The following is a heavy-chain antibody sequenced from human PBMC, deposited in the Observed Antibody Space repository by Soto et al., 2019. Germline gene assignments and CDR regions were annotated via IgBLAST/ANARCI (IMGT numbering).Heavy chain of an antibody. Sequence: SVKVSCKASGGTFSSYTISWVRQAPGQGLEWMGRIIPILGIANYAQKFQGRVTITADKSTSTAYMELSSLRSEDTAVYYCAISGSPNNWFDPWGQGTLVTVSS. CDR1: GGTFSSYT. V-gene: IGHV1-69*02. J-gene: IGHJ5*02. D-gene: IGHD2-15*01. CDR2: IIPILGIA. CDR3: AISGSPNNWFDP.